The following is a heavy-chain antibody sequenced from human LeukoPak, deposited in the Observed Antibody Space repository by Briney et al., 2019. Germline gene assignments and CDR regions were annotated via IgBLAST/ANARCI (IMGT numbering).Heavy chain of an antibody. CDR1: GDSISSYY. D-gene: IGHD3-3*01. J-gene: IGHJ4*02. V-gene: IGHV4-59*01. CDR3: ARSYYDVWSGFNSEYYFDY. CDR2: IYYSGST. Sequence: SETLSLTCTVSGDSISSYYWSWIRQPPGKGLEWIGYIYYSGSTNYNPSLKSRFTISIDTSKNQFSLILSSVTAADTAVYYCARSYYDVWSGFNSEYYFDYWGQGTLVTVSS.